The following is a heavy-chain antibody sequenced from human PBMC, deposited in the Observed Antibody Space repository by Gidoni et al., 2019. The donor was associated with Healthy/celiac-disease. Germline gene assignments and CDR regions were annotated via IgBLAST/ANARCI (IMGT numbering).Heavy chain of an antibody. CDR3: AKREGVLMGDGMDV. J-gene: IGHJ6*02. Sequence: QVQLVESGGGVVQPGRSLRLSCAASGFTFSSYGMHWVRQAPGKGLEWVAVISYDGSNKYYADSVKCRFTISRDNSKNTLYLQMNSLRAEDTAVYYCAKREGVLMGDGMDVWGQGTTVTVSS. CDR2: ISYDGSNK. CDR1: GFTFSSYG. D-gene: IGHD2-8*01. V-gene: IGHV3-30*18.